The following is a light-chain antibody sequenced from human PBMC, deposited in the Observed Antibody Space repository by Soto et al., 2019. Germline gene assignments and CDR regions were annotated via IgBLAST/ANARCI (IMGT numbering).Light chain of an antibody. J-gene: IGLJ3*02. CDR1: SSNIGAGYD. CDR3: QSYDSSLRV. CDR2: RDT. Sequence: QPVLTQPPSVSGAPGQRVTISCTGSSSNIGAGYDVHWYQQLPGTAPKLLIYRDTNRPSGVPDRFSGSKSGTSASLAITGLQAEDEADYYCQSYDSSLRVFGGGTKLTVL. V-gene: IGLV1-40*01.